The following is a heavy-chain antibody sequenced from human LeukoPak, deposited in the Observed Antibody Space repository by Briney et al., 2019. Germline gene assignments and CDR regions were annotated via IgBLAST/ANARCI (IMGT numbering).Heavy chain of an antibody. CDR3: AREHSTGYEDS. J-gene: IGHJ4*02. D-gene: IGHD1/OR15-1a*01. CDR2: IGGSGNNT. CDR1: GFTFSSYA. Sequence: GGSLRLSCAASGFTFSSYAMSWVRQSPGKGPQWVSSIGGSGNNTYYADSVKGRFTISRDNSKNTLFLQMSDLRYADTAMYFCAREHSTGYEDSWGQGVLVIVSS. V-gene: IGHV3-23*01.